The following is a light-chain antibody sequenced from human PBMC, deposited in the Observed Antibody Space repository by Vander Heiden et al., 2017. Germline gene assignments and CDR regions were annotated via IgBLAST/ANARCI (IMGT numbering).Light chain of an antibody. Sequence: QSVRPQPPSVSAAPGQTVTISCTGCSSNIGARYDVPWYQQLPGTAPKLLIYGNSDRPSGVPDRFSVSKSDTSGSLAITGLQAEDEADYYCQCYDISLSAWVFGGGTRLTVL. V-gene: IGLV1-40*01. CDR3: QCYDISLSAWV. CDR1: SSNIGARYD. CDR2: GNS. J-gene: IGLJ3*02.